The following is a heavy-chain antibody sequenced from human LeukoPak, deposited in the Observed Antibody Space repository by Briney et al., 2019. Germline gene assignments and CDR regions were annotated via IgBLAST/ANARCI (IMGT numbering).Heavy chain of an antibody. Sequence: GGSLRLSCAASEFTFDDYGMSWVRQAPGKGLEWVSGINWNGGGTGYADSVKGRFTISRDSAKNSLYLQMNTLRAEDTALYYCARGASYYYDSSGYYNWGQGTLVTVSS. J-gene: IGHJ4*02. V-gene: IGHV3-20*04. CDR2: INWNGGGT. CDR1: EFTFDDYG. CDR3: ARGASYYYDSSGYYN. D-gene: IGHD3-22*01.